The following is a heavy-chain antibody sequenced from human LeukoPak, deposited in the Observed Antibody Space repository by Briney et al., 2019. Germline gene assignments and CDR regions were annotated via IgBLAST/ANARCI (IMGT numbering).Heavy chain of an antibody. J-gene: IGHJ4*02. CDR3: ARDRTEWGLLEGGFDY. V-gene: IGHV1-18*01. D-gene: IGHD1-26*01. Sequence: ASVKVSCKASGYTFTSYGISWVRQAPGQGLEWMGWISAYNGNTNYAQKLQGRVTMTTDTSTSTAYMELRSLRSDDTAVYYCARDRTEWGLLEGGFDYWGQGTLVTVSS. CDR1: GYTFTSYG. CDR2: ISAYNGNT.